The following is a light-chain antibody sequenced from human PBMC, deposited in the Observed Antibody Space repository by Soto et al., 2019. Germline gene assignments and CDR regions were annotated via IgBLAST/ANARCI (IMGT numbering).Light chain of an antibody. Sequence: EIVLTQSPATLSLSPGERATLSCRASQSVSSSYVSWYQQQPGQAPRLLIYGASRRATVILDRFSGSGSGTDFTLTISRLQSEDFAVYYCQQYNSSPLFTFGPGTKVDIK. CDR3: QQYNSSPLFT. CDR1: QSVSSSY. V-gene: IGKV3-20*01. J-gene: IGKJ3*01. CDR2: GAS.